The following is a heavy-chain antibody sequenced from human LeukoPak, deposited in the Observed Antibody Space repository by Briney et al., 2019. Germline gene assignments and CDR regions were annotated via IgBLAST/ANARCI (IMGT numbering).Heavy chain of an antibody. CDR1: GFTFSSYG. V-gene: IGHV3-30*02. Sequence: PGGSLRLSCAASGFTFSSYGMHWVRQAPGKGLEWVAFIRYDGSNKYYADSVKGRFTISRDNSKNTLYLQMNSLRAEDTAVYYCAKDLGYCSGGSCYSPAYWGQGTLVTVSS. CDR2: IRYDGSNK. D-gene: IGHD2-15*01. CDR3: AKDLGYCSGGSCYSPAY. J-gene: IGHJ4*02.